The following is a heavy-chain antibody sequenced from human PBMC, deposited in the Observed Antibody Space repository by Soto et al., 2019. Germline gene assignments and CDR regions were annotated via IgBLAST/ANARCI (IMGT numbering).Heavy chain of an antibody. Sequence: GGSPRLSCAASGFTFSSYWMSWVRQAPGKGLEWVANIKQDGSEKYYVDSVKGRFTISRDNAKNSLYLQMNSLRAEDTAVYYCARARAPFSSGWYYFDFWGQGTLVTVSS. CDR3: ARARAPFSSGWYYFDF. CDR2: IKQDGSEK. D-gene: IGHD6-19*01. CDR1: GFTFSSYW. J-gene: IGHJ4*02. V-gene: IGHV3-7*01.